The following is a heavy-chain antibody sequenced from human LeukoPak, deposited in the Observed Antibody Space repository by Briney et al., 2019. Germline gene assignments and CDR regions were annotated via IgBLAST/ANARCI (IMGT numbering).Heavy chain of an antibody. V-gene: IGHV1-2*02. D-gene: IGHD3-10*01. J-gene: IGHJ6*03. CDR2: INPNSGGT. CDR1: GYTFTGYY. Sequence: ASVKVSCKASGYTFTGYYMHWVRQAPGQGLEWMGWINPNSGGTNYAQKFQGRVTMTRDTSISTAYMELSRLRSDDTAVYYCARTYYTGYYYYYMDVWGKGTTVTVSS. CDR3: ARTYYTGYYYYYMDV.